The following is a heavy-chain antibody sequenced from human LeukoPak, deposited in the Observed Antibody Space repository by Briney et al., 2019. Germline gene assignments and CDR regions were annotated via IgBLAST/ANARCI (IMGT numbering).Heavy chain of an antibody. D-gene: IGHD2-15*01. CDR1: GGSFSSYY. Sequence: SETLSLTCAVYGGSFSSYYWSWIRQPPGKGLEWIGEINHSGSTNYNPSLKSRVTISVDTSKNQFSLKLSSVTAADTAVYYCARGGVVLAATHPRPFGYWGQGTLVTVSS. CDR2: INHSGST. V-gene: IGHV4-34*01. J-gene: IGHJ4*02. CDR3: ARGGVVLAATHPRPFGY.